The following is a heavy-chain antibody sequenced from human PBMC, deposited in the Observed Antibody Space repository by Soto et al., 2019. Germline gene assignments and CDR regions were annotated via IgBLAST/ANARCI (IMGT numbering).Heavy chain of an antibody. CDR1: GYTFTSYG. D-gene: IGHD3-22*01. J-gene: IGHJ4*02. V-gene: IGHV1-18*01. CDR3: ARGLDYYDSSGYYYGSCFDY. CDR2: ISAYNGNT. Sequence: QVQLVQSGAEVKKPGASVKVSCKASGYTFTSYGISWVRQAPGQGLEWMGWISAYNGNTNYAQKLQGRVTMTTDTATSTAYMELRSLRSDDTAVYYCARGLDYYDSSGYYYGSCFDYWGQGTLVTVSS.